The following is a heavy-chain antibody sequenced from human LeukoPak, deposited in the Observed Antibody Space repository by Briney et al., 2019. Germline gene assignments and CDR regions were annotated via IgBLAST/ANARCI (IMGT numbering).Heavy chain of an antibody. CDR1: GGSFSGYY. CDR3: ARVGKILRFLECSAYYYYIDL. J-gene: IGHJ6*03. D-gene: IGHD3-3*01. CDR2: INHSGST. Sequence: SETLSLTCALYGGSFSGYYWSWIRQPPGKGLEWIGEINHSGSTNYNPSLKSRVTISVDTSKNQFSLKLSSVTAADTAVYYCARVGKILRFLECSAYYYYIDLWGQGTTVTVSS. V-gene: IGHV4-34*01.